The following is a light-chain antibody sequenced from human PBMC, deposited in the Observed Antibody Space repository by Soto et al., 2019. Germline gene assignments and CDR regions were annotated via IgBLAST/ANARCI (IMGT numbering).Light chain of an antibody. CDR3: QQYLSPPWT. CDR2: WAS. Sequence: DIVMTQSPDSLAVSLGERTTINCKSSQSILYTPNNKNYLTWYQQKPGQPPKVVIYWASTRESGVPDRFSGSGSGTDFTLTISSLQAEDVAVYYCQQYLSPPWTFGQGTKVDIK. CDR1: QSILYTPNNKNY. V-gene: IGKV4-1*01. J-gene: IGKJ1*01.